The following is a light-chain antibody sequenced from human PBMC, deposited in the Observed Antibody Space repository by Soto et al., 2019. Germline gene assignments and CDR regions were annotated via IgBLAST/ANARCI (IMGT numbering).Light chain of an antibody. CDR3: SSYAGSNNLGV. Sequence: QSALTQPPSASGSPGQSVAISCTGTSSDVGGYNYVSWYQQHPGKAPKLIIYEVSKRPSGVPDRFSGSKSGNTASLTVSGLQAEEEADYYCSSYAGSNNLGVFGGGTKLTVL. CDR2: EVS. V-gene: IGLV2-8*01. J-gene: IGLJ2*01. CDR1: SSDVGGYNY.